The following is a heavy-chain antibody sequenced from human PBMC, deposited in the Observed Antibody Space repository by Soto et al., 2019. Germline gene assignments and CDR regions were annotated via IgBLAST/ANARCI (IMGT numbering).Heavy chain of an antibody. CDR3: AHSQDSGSYSDYFDY. D-gene: IGHD1-26*01. CDR2: IYWDDDK. V-gene: IGHV2-5*02. Sequence: QITLKESGPTLVKPTQTLTLTCTFSGFSLSTSGVGVGWIRQPPGKALEWLALIYWDDDKRYSPSLKSRLTTPKANPKTQVVLPMTHMDPVDTATYYCAHSQDSGSYSDYFDYWGQGTLVTVSS. J-gene: IGHJ4*02. CDR1: GFSLSTSGVG.